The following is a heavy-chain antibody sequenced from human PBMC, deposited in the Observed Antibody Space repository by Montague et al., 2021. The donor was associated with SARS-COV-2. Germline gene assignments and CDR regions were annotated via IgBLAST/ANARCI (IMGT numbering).Heavy chain of an antibody. V-gene: IGHV3-21*01. D-gene: IGHD4-17*01. J-gene: IGHJ6*02. Sequence: SLRLSCAASGFTFSSYSMNWVRQAPGKGLEWVSSISSSSSYIYYADSVKGRFTISRDNAKNSPYLQMNSLRAEDTAVYYCARDQGYGNYYYYGMDIWGQGTTVTVSS. CDR1: GFTFSSYS. CDR2: ISSSSSYI. CDR3: ARDQGYGNYYYYGMDI.